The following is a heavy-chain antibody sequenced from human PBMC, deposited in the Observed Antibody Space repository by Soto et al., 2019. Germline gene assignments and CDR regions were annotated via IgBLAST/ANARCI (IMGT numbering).Heavy chain of an antibody. CDR1: GFTFSSYA. CDR2: TSGSGDST. Sequence: EVQLLESGGGLVQPGGSLRLSCVASGFTFSSYAMSWVRQAPGKGLEWVSSTSGSGDSTYYADSVKGRFAISRDNSKNTLYLKMSRLRADDTAVCYGAKNGGLTMARGYRTLDYWGQGTLVTVSS. D-gene: IGHD5-12*01. CDR3: AKNGGLTMARGYRTLDY. V-gene: IGHV3-23*01. J-gene: IGHJ4*02.